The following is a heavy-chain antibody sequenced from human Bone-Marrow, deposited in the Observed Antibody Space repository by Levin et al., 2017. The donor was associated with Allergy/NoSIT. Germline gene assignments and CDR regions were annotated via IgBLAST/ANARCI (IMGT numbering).Heavy chain of an antibody. Sequence: GGSLRLSCAASGFTFSSYGMHWVRQAPGKGLEWVAVISYDGSNKYYADSVKGRFTISRDNSKNTLYLQMNSLRAEDTAVYYCAKDRYYYDSSGYYDYWGQGTLVTVSS. D-gene: IGHD3-22*01. CDR1: GFTFSSYG. J-gene: IGHJ4*02. CDR2: ISYDGSNK. CDR3: AKDRYYYDSSGYYDY. V-gene: IGHV3-30*18.